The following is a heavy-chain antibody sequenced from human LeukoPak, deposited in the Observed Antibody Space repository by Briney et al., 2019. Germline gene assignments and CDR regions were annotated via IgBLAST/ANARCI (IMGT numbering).Heavy chain of an antibody. CDR1: AYSFTSYW. Sequence: GESLKISCKGSAYSFTSYWIGWVRQMPGKGLEWMGIIYPGDSDTRYSPSFQGQVTISADKSISTAYLQWSSLKASDTAMYYCARRTPYSSSFLAFDIWGQGTMVTVSS. CDR2: IYPGDSDT. V-gene: IGHV5-51*01. CDR3: ARRTPYSSSFLAFDI. J-gene: IGHJ3*02. D-gene: IGHD6-13*01.